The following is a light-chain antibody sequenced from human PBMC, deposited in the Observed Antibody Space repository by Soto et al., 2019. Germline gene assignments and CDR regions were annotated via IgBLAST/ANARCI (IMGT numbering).Light chain of an antibody. J-gene: IGKJ5*01. CDR2: GAS. V-gene: IGKV3-15*01. CDR1: QSVSSN. Sequence: EIVMTQSPATLSVSPGEGATLSCSASQSVSSNLAWYQQKPGQAPRLLIYGASTRATGIPARFSGSGSGTEFTLTISSLQSEDFAVYYCQQYYNWPPITFGQGTRLEI. CDR3: QQYYNWPPIT.